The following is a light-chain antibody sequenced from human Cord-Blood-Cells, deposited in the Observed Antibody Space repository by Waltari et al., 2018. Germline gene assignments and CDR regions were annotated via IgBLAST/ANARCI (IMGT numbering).Light chain of an antibody. CDR1: QSVSSN. CDR3: QQYNNCWT. Sequence: EIVMTQSPATLSVSPGERATLTCRASQSVSSNLAWYQQKPGQAPRLLIYGASPRATGITAWFNGSESGTEFTLTISSLQSEDFAVYYCQQYNNCWTFGQGTKVEIK. CDR2: GAS. J-gene: IGKJ1*01. V-gene: IGKV3-15*01.